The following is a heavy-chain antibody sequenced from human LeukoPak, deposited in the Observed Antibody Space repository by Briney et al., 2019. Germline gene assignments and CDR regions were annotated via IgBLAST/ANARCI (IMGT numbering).Heavy chain of an antibody. CDR2: ISFDESNK. D-gene: IGHD1-26*01. CDR1: GFTFSNYA. CDR3: AKDPSGSYTFDY. V-gene: IGHV3-30*04. Sequence: PGGSLRLSCAASGFTFSNYAMHWVRQAPGKGLEWVAIISFDESNKYYADSVKGRFTISRDNSKNTLYLQMKSLRAEDTAVYYCAKDPSGSYTFDYWGQGTLVTVSS. J-gene: IGHJ4*02.